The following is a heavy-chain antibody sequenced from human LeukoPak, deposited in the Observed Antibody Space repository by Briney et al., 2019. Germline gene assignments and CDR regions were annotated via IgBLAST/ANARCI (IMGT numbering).Heavy chain of an antibody. CDR1: GFTFSSYN. D-gene: IGHD3-10*01. V-gene: IGHV3-21*01. CDR2: ISTSSSYT. CDR3: AGIGVRGVHDAFDI. J-gene: IGHJ3*02. Sequence: GGSLRLSCAASGFTFSSYNMNWVRQAPGKGLEWVSSISTSSSYTYYADSVKGRFTISRDNAKNSLYLQMNSLRADDTAVYYCAGIGVRGVHDAFDIWGQGTMVTVSS.